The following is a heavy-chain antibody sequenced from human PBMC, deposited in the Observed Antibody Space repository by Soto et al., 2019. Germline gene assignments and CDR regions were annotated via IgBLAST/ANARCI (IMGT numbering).Heavy chain of an antibody. D-gene: IGHD2-15*01. CDR2: IYNSEST. CDR1: GGSISSSSYY. V-gene: IGHV4-39*01. Sequence: PSETLSLTCTVSGGSISSSSYYWGWIRQPPGKGLEWIGSIYNSESTYYNPSLKNRVNISVDTSKNQISLKLSSVTAADTVVYYCARHTPAISISDHWGQGTLVTVSS. CDR3: ARHTPAISISDH. J-gene: IGHJ4*02.